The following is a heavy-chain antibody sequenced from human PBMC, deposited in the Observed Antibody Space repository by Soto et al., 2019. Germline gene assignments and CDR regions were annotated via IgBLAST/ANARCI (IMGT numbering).Heavy chain of an antibody. CDR1: GGSITTGHW. D-gene: IGHD2-15*01. CDR3: ARGFSFSDNSDNDRIYFYYGLNV. J-gene: IGHJ6*02. V-gene: IGHV4-4*01. CDR2: IYQSGIT. Sequence: LPETLSLTCDVSGGSITTGHWWTWVRQSPGKGLEWIGEIYQSGITNYNPSLNSRLSISMDQSKNQFSLKLTSVTAADTALYFCARGFSFSDNSDNDRIYFYYGLNVWGQGTTVTVSS.